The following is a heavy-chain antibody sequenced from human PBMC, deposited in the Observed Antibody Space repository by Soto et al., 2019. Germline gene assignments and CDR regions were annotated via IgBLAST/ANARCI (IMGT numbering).Heavy chain of an antibody. J-gene: IGHJ5*02. CDR3: ARVWYSRLIAWSDI. CDR2: IYYSGST. Sequence: SETLSLTCTVSGGSMSNYYGSWIRRPPGKGLEWIGYIYYSGSTSYNPSLKSRVTISVDTSKNQFSLKLSSMTAADTAVYYCARVWYSRLIAWSDIWGQGTLVTVFS. D-gene: IGHD6-13*01. V-gene: IGHV4-59*01. CDR1: GGSMSNYY.